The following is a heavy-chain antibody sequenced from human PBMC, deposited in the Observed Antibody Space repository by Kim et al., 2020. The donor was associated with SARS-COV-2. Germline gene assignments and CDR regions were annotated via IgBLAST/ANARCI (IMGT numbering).Heavy chain of an antibody. J-gene: IGHJ4*02. CDR3: ARLTYYDIWGTGRKGYYFDY. CDR2: IIPIFGTA. V-gene: IGHV1-69*13. D-gene: IGHD3-9*01. Sequence: SVKVSCKASGGTFSSYAISWVRQAPGQGLEWMGGIIPIFGTANYAQKFQGRVTITADESTSTAYMELSSLRSEDTAVYYCARLTYYDIWGTGRKGYYFDYWGQGTLVTVSS. CDR1: GGTFSSYA.